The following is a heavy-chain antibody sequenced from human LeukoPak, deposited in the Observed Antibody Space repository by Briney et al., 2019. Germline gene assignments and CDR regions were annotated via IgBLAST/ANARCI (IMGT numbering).Heavy chain of an antibody. CDR2: IKEDGSEK. Sequence: GGSLRLSCAASKFTFSKYWMSWVRQAPGKGLEWVADIKEDGSEKYYVDSAKGRFTISRQNAKNSLFLQMNSLRAEDTAVYYCARHRSGGSQDDAFDIWGQGTMVTVSS. D-gene: IGHD2-15*01. J-gene: IGHJ3*02. CDR3: ARHRSGGSQDDAFDI. V-gene: IGHV3-7*01. CDR1: KFTFSKYW.